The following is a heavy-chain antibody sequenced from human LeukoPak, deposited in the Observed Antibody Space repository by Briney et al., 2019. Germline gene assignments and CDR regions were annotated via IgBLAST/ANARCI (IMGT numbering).Heavy chain of an antibody. D-gene: IGHD4-17*01. V-gene: IGHV4-30-4*01. CDR3: ARGRVTSSLNDAFDI. Sequence: PSETLSLTCTVSGGSISSGDYYWSWIRQPPGKGLEWIGSIFYSGTTYYNPSLKSRVTISVDTSKNQFSLKLSSVTAADTAVYYCARGRVTSSLNDAFDIWGQGTMVTVSS. CDR1: GGSISSGDYY. CDR2: IFYSGTT. J-gene: IGHJ3*02.